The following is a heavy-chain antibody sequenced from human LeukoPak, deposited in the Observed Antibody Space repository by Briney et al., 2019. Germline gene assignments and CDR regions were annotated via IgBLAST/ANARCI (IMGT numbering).Heavy chain of an antibody. D-gene: IGHD2-21*02. V-gene: IGHV3-23*01. CDR3: SKVPYYGGDCYSHALDN. CDR1: GFTFSSYA. Sequence: PGGSLRLSCAASGFTFSSYAMSWVRQAPGKGLEWVSAISGSGGSTYYADSVKGRFTISRDNSKNSLYLQMNSLRAEDTAVYYCSKVPYYGGDCYSHALDNWGQGTLVTVSS. CDR2: ISGSGGST. J-gene: IGHJ4*02.